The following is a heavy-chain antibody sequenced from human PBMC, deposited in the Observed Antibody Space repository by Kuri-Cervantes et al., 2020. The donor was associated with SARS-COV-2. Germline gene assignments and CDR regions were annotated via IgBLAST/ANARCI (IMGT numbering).Heavy chain of an antibody. J-gene: IGHJ3*02. D-gene: IGHD6-13*01. CDR1: GGSFSSYA. CDR2: IIPNVGVP. V-gene: IGHV1-69*04. CDR3: ARELLAAAGSHAFDI. Sequence: SVKVSCKTSGGSFSSYAISWVRQAPGQGLEWMGRIIPNVGVPNYAQNFQGRVTITADKSTSTAYMELSSLRSEDTAVYYCARELLAAAGSHAFDIWGQGTMVTVSS.